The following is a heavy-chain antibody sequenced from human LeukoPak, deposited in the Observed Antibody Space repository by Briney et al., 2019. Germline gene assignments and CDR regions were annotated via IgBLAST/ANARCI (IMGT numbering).Heavy chain of an antibody. V-gene: IGHV3-74*01. CDR3: AKDRSCTGSSCNVGS. CDR2: INSDGSST. Sequence: QPGGSLRLSCAASGFTFSSYWMHWVRQAPGKGLVWVSRINSDGSSTYYADSVKGRFSISRDNAKNTLYLQMNSLRAEDTAVYYCAKDRSCTGSSCNVGSWGQGTMVTVPS. D-gene: IGHD2-2*01. CDR1: GFTFSSYW. J-gene: IGHJ3*01.